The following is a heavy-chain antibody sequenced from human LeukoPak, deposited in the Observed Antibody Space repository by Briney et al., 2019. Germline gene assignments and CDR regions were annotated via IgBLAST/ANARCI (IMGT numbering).Heavy chain of an antibody. CDR1: GGSISSSSYY. V-gene: IGHV4-39*07. CDR2: IYYSGST. Sequence: SETLSLTCTVSGGSISSSSYYWGWIRQPPGKGLEWIGSIYYSGSTYYNPSLKSRVTISVDTSKNQFSLKLSSVTAADTAVYYCARDHPGTRMRSDSYQGYFDYWGQGTLVTVSS. D-gene: IGHD1/OR15-1a*01. CDR3: ARDHPGTRMRSDSYQGYFDY. J-gene: IGHJ4*02.